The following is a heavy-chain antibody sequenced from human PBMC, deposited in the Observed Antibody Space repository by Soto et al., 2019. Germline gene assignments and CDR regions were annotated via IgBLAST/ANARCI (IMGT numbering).Heavy chain of an antibody. Sequence: PGGSLRLSCAASGFTFDDYAMHWVRQAPGKGLEWVSGISWNSGSIGYADSVKGRFTISRDNAKNSLYLQMNSLRAEDTALYYCAKDNEIQLERPGQHYYYYYYMDVWGKGTTVTVSS. CDR1: GFTFDDYA. CDR2: ISWNSGSI. V-gene: IGHV3-9*01. D-gene: IGHD1-1*01. J-gene: IGHJ6*03. CDR3: AKDNEIQLERPGQHYYYYYYMDV.